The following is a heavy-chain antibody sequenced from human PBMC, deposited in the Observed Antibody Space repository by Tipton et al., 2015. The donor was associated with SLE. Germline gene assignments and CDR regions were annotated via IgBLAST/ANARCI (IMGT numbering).Heavy chain of an antibody. CDR3: ARDLAGYLFDP. Sequence: TLSLTCTVSGGSISSGSYYWGWIRQPAGKGLEWIGYIYTSGSTNYNPSLKSRVTISVDTSKNQFSLKLSSVTAADTAVYYCARDLAGYLFDPWGQGTLGTVSS. CDR2: IYTSGST. J-gene: IGHJ5*02. V-gene: IGHV4-61*09. CDR1: GGSISSGSYY. D-gene: IGHD6-13*01.